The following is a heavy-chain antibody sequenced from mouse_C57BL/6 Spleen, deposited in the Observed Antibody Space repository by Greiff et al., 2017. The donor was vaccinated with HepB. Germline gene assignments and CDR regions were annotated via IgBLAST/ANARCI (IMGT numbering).Heavy chain of an antibody. V-gene: IGHV1-80*01. J-gene: IGHJ1*03. CDR3: ARCGNHWYFDV. CDR1: GYAFSSYW. Sequence: QVQLQQSGAELVKPGASVKISCKASGYAFSSYWMNWVKQRPGKGLEWIGRIYPGDGDTNYNGKFKGKATLTADKSSSTAYMQLSSLTSEDSAVYFCARCGNHWYFDVWGTGTTVTVSS. CDR2: IYPGDGDT. D-gene: IGHD1-1*02.